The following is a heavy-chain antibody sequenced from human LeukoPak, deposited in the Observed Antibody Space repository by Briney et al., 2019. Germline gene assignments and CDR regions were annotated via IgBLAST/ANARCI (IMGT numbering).Heavy chain of an antibody. CDR3: ATVTVTPGYYYYYGMDV. J-gene: IGHJ6*02. V-gene: IGHV1-24*01. D-gene: IGHD4-11*01. CDR1: GYTLTELS. CDR2: FDPEDGET. Sequence: ASVTVSCKVSGYTLTELSMHWVRQAPGKGLEWMGGFDPEDGETTYAQKFQGRVTMTKDTSTDTAYMELSSLRSEDTAVYYCATVTVTPGYYYYYGMDVWGQGTTVTVSS.